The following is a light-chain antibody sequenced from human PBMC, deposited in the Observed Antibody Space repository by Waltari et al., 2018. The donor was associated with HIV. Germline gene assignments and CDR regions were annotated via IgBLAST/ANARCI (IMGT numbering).Light chain of an antibody. CDR1: TRDVGGYDY. Sequence: QSALTQPASVSGAPGQSITISCTGTTRDVGGYDYVSWYQQHPGKAPKLIIYDVNHRTSWVSNRFSGSKAGNTASLTISGLQAEDEADYYCSSYTLTSTYVFGTGTKVTVL. V-gene: IGLV2-14*03. CDR2: DVN. J-gene: IGLJ1*01. CDR3: SSYTLTSTYV.